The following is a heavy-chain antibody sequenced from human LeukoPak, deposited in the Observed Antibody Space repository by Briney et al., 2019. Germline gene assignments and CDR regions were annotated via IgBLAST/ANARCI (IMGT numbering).Heavy chain of an antibody. Sequence: ASVKVSCKASGGTFSSYAISWVRQAPGQGLEWMGWISAYNGNTNYAQKLQGRVTMTTDTSTSTAYMELRSLRSDDTAVYYCAREIVVPAATLGWFDPWGQGTLVTVSS. V-gene: IGHV1-18*01. J-gene: IGHJ5*02. D-gene: IGHD2-2*01. CDR3: AREIVVPAATLGWFDP. CDR1: GGTFSSYA. CDR2: ISAYNGNT.